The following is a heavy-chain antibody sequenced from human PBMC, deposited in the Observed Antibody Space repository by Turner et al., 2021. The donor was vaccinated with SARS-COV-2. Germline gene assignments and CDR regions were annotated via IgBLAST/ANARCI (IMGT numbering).Heavy chain of an antibody. V-gene: IGHV4-39*01. J-gene: IGHJ6*02. CDR3: ASHRVGATIYYDYGMDV. CDR1: GGSVRSSSYY. CDR2: AYYKGNT. Sequence: QLQLQESGPGLMKSSETLSLTCTVSGGSVRSSSYYWGWIRQPPGKGLEWIGDAYYKGNTSYNPSLKSRVTISVDTSKTQFSLNLNSVTAADTAMYYCASHRVGATIYYDYGMDVWGQGATVTVSS. D-gene: IGHD1-26*01.